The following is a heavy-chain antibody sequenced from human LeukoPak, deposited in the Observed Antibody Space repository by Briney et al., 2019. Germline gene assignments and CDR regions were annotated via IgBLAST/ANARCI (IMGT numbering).Heavy chain of an antibody. Sequence: SETLSLTCTVSGGSISSYYWIWIRQPAGKGLEWIGRIYSTGSTNYNPSLKSRVTMSVDTSKSQFSLKLSSVTAADTAVYYCARHAPSSYGSGSYPFDYWGQGTLVTVSS. V-gene: IGHV4-4*07. CDR3: ARHAPSSYGSGSYPFDY. J-gene: IGHJ4*02. CDR1: GGSISSYY. D-gene: IGHD3-10*01. CDR2: IYSTGST.